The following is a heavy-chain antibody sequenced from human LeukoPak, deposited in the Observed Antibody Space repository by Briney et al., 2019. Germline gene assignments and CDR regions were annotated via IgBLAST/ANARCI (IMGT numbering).Heavy chain of an antibody. J-gene: IGHJ3*02. CDR1: GFSFSRYW. D-gene: IGHD1-26*01. CDR2: IKEDGSEK. CDR3: ARGGSYLSAFDI. Sequence: PGGSLRLSCVASGFSFSRYWMSWVRQAPGKGLEWVANIKEDGSEKYYVDSVKGRFTISRDNAKNSVYLQMNSLRAEDTAVYYCARGGSYLSAFDIWGQGTMVTVSS. V-gene: IGHV3-7*04.